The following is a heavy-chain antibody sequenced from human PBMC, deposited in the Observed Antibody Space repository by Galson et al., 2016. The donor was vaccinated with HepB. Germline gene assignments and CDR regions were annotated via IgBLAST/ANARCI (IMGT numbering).Heavy chain of an antibody. D-gene: IGHD1-26*01. CDR2: INHSGSM. Sequence: SETLSLTCGVSGGSFSDSFWSWIRQTPGKGLEWIGEINHSGSMNHNPSLKNQVILSADTAKNQFSLKMTSMTAADTAVYFCARGRGRQYGVGWFDPWGQGIQGTVTS. V-gene: IGHV4-34*01. CDR3: ARGRGRQYGVGWFDP. J-gene: IGHJ5*02. CDR1: GGSFSDSF.